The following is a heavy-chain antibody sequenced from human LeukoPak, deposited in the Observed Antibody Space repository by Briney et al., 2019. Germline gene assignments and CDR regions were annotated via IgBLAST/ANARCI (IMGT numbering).Heavy chain of an antibody. CDR2: ISGSGGST. CDR3: AKFYYYDSSGYSDGFDY. Sequence: GGSLRLSCAASGFTFSSYAMSWVRQAPGKGLEWVSAISGSGGSTYYADSVKCRFTISRDNSKNTLYLQMNSLRAEDTAVYYCAKFYYYDSSGYSDGFDYWGQGTLVTVSS. V-gene: IGHV3-23*01. J-gene: IGHJ4*02. D-gene: IGHD3-22*01. CDR1: GFTFSSYA.